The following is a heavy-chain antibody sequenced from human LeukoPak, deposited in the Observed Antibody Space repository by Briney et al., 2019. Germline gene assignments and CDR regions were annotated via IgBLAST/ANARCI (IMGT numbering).Heavy chain of an antibody. CDR3: ASGWAFDI. V-gene: IGHV6-1*01. D-gene: IGHD6-19*01. CDR2: TYCRSKWHN. CDR1: GDSVSSNSAA. J-gene: IGHJ3*02. Sequence: SQTLSLTCAISGDSVSSNSAAWNWVRQSPSRGLEWLGRTYCRSKWHNDYAGSVESRIIINADTSKNQFSLQLNSVTPEDTAVYYCASGWAFDIWGQGTMVTVSS.